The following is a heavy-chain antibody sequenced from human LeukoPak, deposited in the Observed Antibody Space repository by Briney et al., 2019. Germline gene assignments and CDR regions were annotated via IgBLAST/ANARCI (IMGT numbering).Heavy chain of an antibody. CDR2: IYYSGST. CDR1: GGSISSYY. D-gene: IGHD3-3*01. J-gene: IGHJ4*02. Sequence: SETLSLTCTVSGGSISSYYWSWIRQPSGKGLEWIGYIYYSGSTNYNPSLKSRVTISVDTSKNQFSLKLSSVTAADTAVYYCARARGWSGYYADYWGQGTLVTVSS. V-gene: IGHV4-59*01. CDR3: ARARGWSGYYADY.